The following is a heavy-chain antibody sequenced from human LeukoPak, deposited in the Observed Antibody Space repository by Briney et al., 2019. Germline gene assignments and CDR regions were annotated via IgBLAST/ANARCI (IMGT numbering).Heavy chain of an antibody. D-gene: IGHD1-14*01. CDR3: ARLNKPGWFDP. CDR1: GGSISSSNYY. CDR2: IFYTGST. V-gene: IGHV4-39*01. Sequence: SETLSLTCAVSGGSISSSNYYWAWIRQPPGKGLEWIGNIFYTGSTYYNPSLKSRVTISVDTSKNQFSLKLSSVTAADTAVYYCARLNKPGWFDPWGQGTLVTVSS. J-gene: IGHJ5*02.